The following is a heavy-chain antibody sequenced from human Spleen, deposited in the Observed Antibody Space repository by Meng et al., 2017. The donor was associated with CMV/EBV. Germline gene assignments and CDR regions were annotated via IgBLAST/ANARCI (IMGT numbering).Heavy chain of an antibody. CDR2: INHGGVT. Sequence: STTGGVGGGSFSGDYGTWIGQPPGKGLEWSGEINHGGVTDYNSSLSSRVTISLDTSKRQFCLRLTSVTAADTAVYYCASEPVAWYFDLWGRGTLVTVSS. J-gene: IGHJ2*01. V-gene: IGHV4-34*01. D-gene: IGHD1-14*01. CDR3: ASEPVAWYFDL. CDR1: GGSFSGDY.